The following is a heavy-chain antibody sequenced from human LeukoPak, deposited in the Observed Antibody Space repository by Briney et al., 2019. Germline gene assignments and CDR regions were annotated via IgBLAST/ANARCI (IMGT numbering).Heavy chain of an antibody. D-gene: IGHD3-3*01. CDR2: ISAYNGNT. CDR1: GYTFTSYG. J-gene: IGHJ4*02. CDR3: ARSGLRFLEWLPALDY. V-gene: IGHV1-18*01. Sequence: GASVKVSCKASGYTFTSYGISWVRQAPGQGLEWMGWISAYNGNTNYAQKLQGRVTMTTDTSTSTAYMELRSLRSDDTAVYYCARSGLRFLEWLPALDYWGQGTLVTVSS.